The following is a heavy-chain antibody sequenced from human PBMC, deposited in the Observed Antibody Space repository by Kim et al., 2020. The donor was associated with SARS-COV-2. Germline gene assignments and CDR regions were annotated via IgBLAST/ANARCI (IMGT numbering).Heavy chain of an antibody. Sequence: TNYNPSLKSRVTISVDTSKNQFSLKLSSVTAADTAVYYCARDAAVMGMDVWGQGTTVTVSS. CDR2: T. J-gene: IGHJ6*02. V-gene: IGHV4-59*01. CDR3: ARDAAVMGMDV. D-gene: IGHD6-13*01.